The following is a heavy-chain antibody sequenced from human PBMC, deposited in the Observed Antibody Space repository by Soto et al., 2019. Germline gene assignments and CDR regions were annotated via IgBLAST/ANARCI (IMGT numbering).Heavy chain of an antibody. CDR3: ARAQMYSGAYHDY. D-gene: IGHD1-26*01. Sequence: QVQLVQSGGEVKKPGASVKVSCKASGYTFTNYGFNWVRQAPGPGLEWMGWITPYNGNANYAQKHQGRLTITTDTSTSTAYMELRRLRPDDTAVYYRARAQMYSGAYHDYWGQGTLVTVSS. CDR2: ITPYNGNA. V-gene: IGHV1-18*04. J-gene: IGHJ4*02. CDR1: GYTFTNYG.